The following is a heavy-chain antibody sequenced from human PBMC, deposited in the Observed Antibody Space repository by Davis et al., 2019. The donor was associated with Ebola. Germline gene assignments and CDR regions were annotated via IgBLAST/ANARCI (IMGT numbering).Heavy chain of an antibody. CDR3: ARVNSTSWFDY. Sequence: PSETLSLTCTVSGGSINSNTFYWGWIRQSPGKGLEWIGRIYYSGATDYNASLKSRVIISIDTSNNHFSLNLNSVTAADTAVYYCARVNSTSWFDYWGQGTLVTVSS. D-gene: IGHD6-13*01. CDR2: IYYSGAT. CDR1: GGSINSNTFY. V-gene: IGHV4-39*02. J-gene: IGHJ4*02.